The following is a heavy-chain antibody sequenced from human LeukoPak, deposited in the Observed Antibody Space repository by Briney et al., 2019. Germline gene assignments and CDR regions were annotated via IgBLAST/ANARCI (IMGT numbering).Heavy chain of an antibody. CDR2: INPNSGAT. Sequence: ASVKVSCKASGYTFTAFYMHWVRQAPGQGLEWMGWINPNSGATNNAQKFQGRVTITRDTSISTAYMELSRLRSDDTAVYYCARAHLIAAAGYNWFDPWGQGTLVTVSS. J-gene: IGHJ5*02. V-gene: IGHV1-2*02. D-gene: IGHD6-13*01. CDR3: ARAHLIAAAGYNWFDP. CDR1: GYTFTAFY.